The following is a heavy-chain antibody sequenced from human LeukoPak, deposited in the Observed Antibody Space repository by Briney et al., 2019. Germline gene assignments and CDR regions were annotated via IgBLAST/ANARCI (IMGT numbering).Heavy chain of an antibody. CDR2: ISGSGGST. D-gene: IGHD3-10*01. CDR1: GFTFSSYG. J-gene: IGHJ3*02. Sequence: GGSLRLSCAASGFTFSSYGMSWVRQAPGKGLEWVSAISGSGGSTYYADSVKGRFTISRDNSKNTLYLQMNSLRAEDTAVYYCAKAGWFGELFDAFDIWGQGTMVTVSS. CDR3: AKAGWFGELFDAFDI. V-gene: IGHV3-23*01.